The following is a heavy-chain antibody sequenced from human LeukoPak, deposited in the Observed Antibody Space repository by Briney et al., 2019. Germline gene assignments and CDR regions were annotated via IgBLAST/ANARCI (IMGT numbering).Heavy chain of an antibody. J-gene: IGHJ4*02. D-gene: IGHD3-3*01. CDR3: ARDGPHYDFWSGPAY. CDR2: ISSSSSYI. CDR1: GFTFSSYS. V-gene: IGHV3-21*04. Sequence: GGSLRLSCAASGFTFSSYSMNWVRQAPGKGLEWVSSISSSSSYIYYADSVKGRFTISRDNAKNSLYLQMDSLRAEDTAVYYCARDGPHYDFWSGPAYWGQGTLVTVSS.